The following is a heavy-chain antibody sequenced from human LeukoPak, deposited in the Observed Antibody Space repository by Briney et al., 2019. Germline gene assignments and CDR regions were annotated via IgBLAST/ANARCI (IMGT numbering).Heavy chain of an antibody. CDR2: MDPNSGNT. Sequence: ASVKVSCKASGYTFTSYDINWARQATGQGLEWMGWMDPNSGNTGYAQKFQGRVTMTRNTSISTAYMELSSLRSEDTAVYYCARASAIRYLSDYWGQGTLVTVSS. CDR1: GYTFTSYD. V-gene: IGHV1-8*02. D-gene: IGHD2-2*02. CDR3: ARASAIRYLSDY. J-gene: IGHJ4*02.